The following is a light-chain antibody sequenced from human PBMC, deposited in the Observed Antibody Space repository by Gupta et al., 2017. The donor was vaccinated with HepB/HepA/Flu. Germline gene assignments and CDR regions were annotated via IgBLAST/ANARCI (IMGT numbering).Light chain of an antibody. Sequence: SYVLTQTPSLSVGPGETARIPCGGNNIGSKSVHWYQQKPGQAPVLVIQFDGDRPSGIPERFSGSNYGNNATLSTSGVQAGDEADYYCHASVTSSNHVVFGGGTKLTVL. CDR1: NIGSKS. CDR2: FDG. J-gene: IGLJ2*01. CDR3: HASVTSSNHVV. V-gene: IGLV3-21*04.